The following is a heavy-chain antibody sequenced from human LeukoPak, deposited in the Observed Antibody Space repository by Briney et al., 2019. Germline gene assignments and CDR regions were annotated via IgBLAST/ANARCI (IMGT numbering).Heavy chain of an antibody. D-gene: IGHD5-12*01. Sequence: GGSLRLSCAASGFTFSSYGMHWVRQAPGKGLEWVAFIRYDGSNKYYADSVKGRFTISRDNSKNSLYLQMSSLRTEDTAVYFCAAKGNGYTGIYVFAHWGKGTLVTVSS. CDR3: AAKGNGYTGIYVFAH. J-gene: IGHJ4*02. CDR2: IRYDGSNK. CDR1: GFTFSSYG. V-gene: IGHV3-30*02.